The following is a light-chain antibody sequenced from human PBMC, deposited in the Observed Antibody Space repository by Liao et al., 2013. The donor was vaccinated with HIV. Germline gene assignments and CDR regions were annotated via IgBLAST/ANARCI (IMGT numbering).Light chain of an antibody. CDR3: QVWDSNGAHVV. J-gene: IGLJ3*02. V-gene: IGLV3-21*04. CDR1: NIGSKS. CDR2: YDS. Sequence: SYELTQPPSVSVAPGQTARISCGGDNIGSKSVHWYQQKPGQAPVLVIYYDSDRPSGIPERFSGSNSGNTATLTISRVEAGDEADFYCQVWDSNGAHVVFGGGTKLTVL.